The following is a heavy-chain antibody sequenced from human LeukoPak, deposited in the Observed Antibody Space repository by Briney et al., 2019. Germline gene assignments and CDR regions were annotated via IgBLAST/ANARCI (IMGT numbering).Heavy chain of an antibody. CDR2: IYYSGST. J-gene: IGHJ5*02. Sequence: SETLSLTCTVSGGSISSYYWSWIRQPPGKGLEWIGYIYYSGSTNYNPSLKSRVTISVDTSKNQFSLKLSSVTAADTAVYYCARVEGRWFGEFKSWFDPWGQGTLVTVSS. CDR1: GGSISSYY. V-gene: IGHV4-59*01. D-gene: IGHD3-10*01. CDR3: ARVEGRWFGEFKSWFDP.